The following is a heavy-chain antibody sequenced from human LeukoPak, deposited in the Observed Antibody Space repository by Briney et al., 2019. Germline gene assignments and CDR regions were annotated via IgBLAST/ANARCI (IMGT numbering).Heavy chain of an antibody. Sequence: PSETLSLPCAVSGVSFNDYYWSWVRQPPGKGLEWIGEINHSGYTNDSPSLKSRVTLSIDTSRKQFSLNLRSVTVADTGIYYCTRMTTGHDYWGQGTLVTVSS. CDR2: INHSGYT. V-gene: IGHV4-34*01. J-gene: IGHJ4*02. CDR1: GVSFNDYY. D-gene: IGHD4-17*01. CDR3: TRMTTGHDY.